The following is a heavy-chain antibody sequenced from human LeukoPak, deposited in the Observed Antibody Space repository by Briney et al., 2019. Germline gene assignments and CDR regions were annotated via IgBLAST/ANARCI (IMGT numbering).Heavy chain of an antibody. J-gene: IGHJ4*02. V-gene: IGHV4-30-2*01. D-gene: IGHD1-20*01. CDR1: GGSINNNSYY. CDR3: ARSPSGPGITGIAFHFDY. Sequence: PSETLSLTRTVSGGSINNNSYYWSWIRQPPGKGLGWIGYIYHSGSTYYNPSLKSRVTISVDRSKNQFSLKLSSVTAADTAVYYCARSPSGPGITGIAFHFDYWGQGTLVTVSS. CDR2: IYHSGST.